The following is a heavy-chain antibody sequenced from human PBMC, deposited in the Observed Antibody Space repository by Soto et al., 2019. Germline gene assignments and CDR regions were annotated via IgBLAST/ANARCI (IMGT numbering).Heavy chain of an antibody. V-gene: IGHV3-53*01. D-gene: IGHD4-17*01. CDR2: IYSASST. J-gene: IGHJ6*02. CDR3: ARDTDYYGMDV. Sequence: EVQLVESGGGLIQPGGSLRLSCAASGFTVSHNYMSWVRQAPGEGLEWVSVIYSASSTYYADSVKGRFTISRDNSKNTLYLQMNSLRVEDTAVYYCARDTDYYGMDVWGQGTTVTVSS. CDR1: GFTVSHNY.